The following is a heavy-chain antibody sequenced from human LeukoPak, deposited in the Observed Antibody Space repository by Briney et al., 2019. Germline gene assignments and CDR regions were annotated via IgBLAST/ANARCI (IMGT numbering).Heavy chain of an antibody. Sequence: SETLSLTCAVYGGSFSGYYWSWIRQPPGKGLEWIGEINHSGSTNYNPSLKSRVTISVDTSKNQFPLKLSSVTAADTAVYYCAXGQGAAAGTVFDYWGQGTLVTVSS. J-gene: IGHJ4*02. D-gene: IGHD6-13*01. CDR3: AXGQGAAAGTVFDY. CDR1: GGSFSGYY. CDR2: INHSGST. V-gene: IGHV4-34*01.